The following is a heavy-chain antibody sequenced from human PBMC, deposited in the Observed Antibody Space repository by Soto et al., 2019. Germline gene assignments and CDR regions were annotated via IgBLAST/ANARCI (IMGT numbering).Heavy chain of an antibody. CDR3: AATSIGGVIVMPLPLRPHYYMDV. D-gene: IGHD3-16*02. J-gene: IGHJ6*03. V-gene: IGHV4-34*01. CDR1: GGSFSGYY. Sequence: SETLSLTCAVYGGSFSGYYWSWIRQPPGKGLEWIGEINHSGSTNYNPSLKSRVTISVDTSKNQFSLKLSSVTAADTAVYYCAATSIGGVIVMPLPLRPHYYMDVWGKGTTVTVSS. CDR2: INHSGST.